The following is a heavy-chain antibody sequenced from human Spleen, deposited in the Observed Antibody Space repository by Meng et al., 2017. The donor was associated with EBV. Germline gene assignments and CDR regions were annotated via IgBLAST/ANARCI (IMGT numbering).Heavy chain of an antibody. CDR3: ARATTGHTVRWLDR. CDR2: ISYSEST. Sequence: QVQLQESGPGAVKPSETRSVTCMVSGGSISNVNYYWAWIRQPPGKGLEYIGDISYSESTYYNPSLRSRVIISVDTSKNQFSLKLNSVTAADTAVYFCARATTGHTVRWLDRWGQGTMVTVSS. CDR1: GGSISNVNYY. J-gene: IGHJ5*02. V-gene: IGHV4-39*07. D-gene: IGHD1-1*01.